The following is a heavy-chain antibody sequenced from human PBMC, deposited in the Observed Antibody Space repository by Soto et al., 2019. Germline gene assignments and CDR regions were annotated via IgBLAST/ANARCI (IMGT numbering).Heavy chain of an antibody. CDR2: TSSYNIDT. V-gene: IGHV1-18*01. Sequence: SVKVSSKSSGCSFETYAMNWVRQAPVQGLEWMGWTSSYNIDTFYADKFQDRVSMTTDTSTGTEYMELRSLSSDDTAVYYCARGHGVIIGAMDVWGQGTEVTVYS. CDR3: ARGHGVIIGAMDV. CDR1: GCSFETYA. J-gene: IGHJ6*02. D-gene: IGHD3-3*01.